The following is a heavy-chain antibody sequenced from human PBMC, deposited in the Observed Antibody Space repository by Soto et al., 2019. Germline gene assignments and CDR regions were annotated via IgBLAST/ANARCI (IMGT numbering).Heavy chain of an antibody. CDR2: INAGNGNT. V-gene: IGHV1-3*01. CDR3: AVQSYYYDSTGYFDY. D-gene: IGHD3-22*01. CDR1: GYTFTSYA. Sequence: ASVKVSCKASGYTFTSYALHWVRQAPGQRLEWMGWINAGNGNTKYSQKFQGRATITTDTSASTAYMELSSLRSEDTAVYYCAVQSYYYDSTGYFDYWGQGTLVTVSS. J-gene: IGHJ4*02.